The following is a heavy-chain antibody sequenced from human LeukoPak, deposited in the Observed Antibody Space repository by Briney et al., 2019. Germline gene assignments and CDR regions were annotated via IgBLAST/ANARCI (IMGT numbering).Heavy chain of an antibody. CDR2: INHSGST. CDR3: ARGSGYYYDSSGSGG. CDR1: GGSFSGYY. D-gene: IGHD3-22*01. Sequence: SETLSHTCAVYGGSFSGYYWSWIRQPPGKGLEWIGEINHSGSTNYNPSLRSRVTISVDTSKNQFSLKLSSVTAADTAVYYCARGSGYYYDSSGSGGWGQGTLVTVSS. J-gene: IGHJ4*02. V-gene: IGHV4-34*01.